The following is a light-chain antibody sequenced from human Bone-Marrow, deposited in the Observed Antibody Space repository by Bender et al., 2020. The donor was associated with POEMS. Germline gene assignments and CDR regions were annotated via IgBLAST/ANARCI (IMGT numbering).Light chain of an antibody. CDR2: QDI. J-gene: IGLJ3*02. CDR3: VAWDASLNGWV. CDR1: NNL. V-gene: IGLV2-14*02. Sequence: QSALTQPASMSGSPGQSITISCTGTNNLVSWYQHHPGKAPKLIIYQDIRRPSGVPDRFSGSKSGTSASLAITGLQSDDEAIYFCVAWDASLNGWVFGGGTKLTVL.